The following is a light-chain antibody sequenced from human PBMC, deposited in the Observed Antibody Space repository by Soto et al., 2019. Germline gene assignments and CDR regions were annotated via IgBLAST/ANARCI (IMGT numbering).Light chain of an antibody. J-gene: IGKJ1*01. V-gene: IGKV3-20*01. CDR3: QQYGSSGT. CDR2: GAS. CDR1: QSVSNTS. Sequence: EIVLTQSPGTLSLSPGERATLSCRSSQSVSNTSLAWYQQKPGQAPRLLLYGASNRATGIPDRFSGSGSGTDFTLTISRLEPEDFAVYYCQQYGSSGTFGQGTKVDIK.